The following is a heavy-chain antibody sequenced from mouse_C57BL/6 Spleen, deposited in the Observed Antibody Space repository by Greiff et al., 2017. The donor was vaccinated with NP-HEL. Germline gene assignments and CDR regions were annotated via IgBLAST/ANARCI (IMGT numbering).Heavy chain of an antibody. Sequence: QVHVKQSGAELVRPGTSVKMSCKASGYTFTNYWIGWAKQRPGHGLEWIGDIYPGGGYTNYNEKFKGKATLTADKSSSTAYMQFSSLTSEDSAIYYCARARGNWDGYAMDYWGQGTSVTVSS. CDR1: GYTFTNYW. D-gene: IGHD4-1*01. CDR3: ARARGNWDGYAMDY. V-gene: IGHV1-63*01. CDR2: IYPGGGYT. J-gene: IGHJ4*01.